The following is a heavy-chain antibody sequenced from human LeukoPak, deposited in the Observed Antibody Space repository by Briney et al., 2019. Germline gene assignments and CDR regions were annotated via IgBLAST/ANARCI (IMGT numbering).Heavy chain of an antibody. CDR3: ARDLSSSTNWFDH. V-gene: IGHV3-21*01. J-gene: IGHJ5*02. D-gene: IGHD6-13*01. CDR2: ISSSSSYI. Sequence: GGSLRLSCAASGFTFISDGMNWVRQAAGKGREWVSSISSSSSYIYYADSVKGRFTISRDNAKNSLYLQMNSLSAEDTAVYYCARDLSSSTNWFDHWGKGTLVTVSS. CDR1: GFTFISDG.